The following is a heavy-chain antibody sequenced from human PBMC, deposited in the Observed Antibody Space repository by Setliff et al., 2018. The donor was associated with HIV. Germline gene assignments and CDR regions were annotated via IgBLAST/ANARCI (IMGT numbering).Heavy chain of an antibody. Sequence: PSETLSLTCAVYGESFSDYYWSWIRQPPGKGLEWIGEITHSGSTNYNPSLKSRVTISVDTSKNQFSLKLTSVTAADTAVYYYARGRDYVWGSYRPRRYYYYNMDAWGKGTTVTVSS. CDR3: ARGRDYVWGSYRPRRYYYYNMDA. V-gene: IGHV4-34*01. CDR1: GESFSDYY. J-gene: IGHJ6*03. CDR2: ITHSGST. D-gene: IGHD3-16*02.